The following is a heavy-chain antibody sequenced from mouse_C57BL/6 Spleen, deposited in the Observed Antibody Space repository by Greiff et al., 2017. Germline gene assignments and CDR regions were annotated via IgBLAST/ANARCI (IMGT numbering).Heavy chain of an antibody. V-gene: IGHV5-9-1*02. CDR2: ISSGGDYI. D-gene: IGHD2-10*01. Sequence: EVKLMESGEGLVKPGGSLKLSCAASGFTFSSYAMSWVRQTPEKRLEWVAYISSGGDYIYYADTVKGRFTISRDNARNTLYLQMSSLKSEDTAMYYCTRAGLLYAMDYWGQGTSVTVSS. CDR1: GFTFSSYA. J-gene: IGHJ4*01. CDR3: TRAGLLYAMDY.